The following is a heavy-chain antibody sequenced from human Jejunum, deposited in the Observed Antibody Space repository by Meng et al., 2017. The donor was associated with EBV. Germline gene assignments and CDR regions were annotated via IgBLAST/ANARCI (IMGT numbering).Heavy chain of an antibody. CDR3: AKSNDYSLNS. Sequence: QVQLQEAGPGLVKSAGPLSLTCAVSGDSTSSSHWWSWVRQPPGKGLEWIGEMHPGGSTNYNPSLKSRVTISVDNSKNQFSLKLTSVTAADTAVYYCAKSNDYSLNSWGQGTLVTVSS. D-gene: IGHD4-11*01. V-gene: IGHV4-4*02. CDR2: MHPGGST. J-gene: IGHJ4*02. CDR1: GDSTSSSHW.